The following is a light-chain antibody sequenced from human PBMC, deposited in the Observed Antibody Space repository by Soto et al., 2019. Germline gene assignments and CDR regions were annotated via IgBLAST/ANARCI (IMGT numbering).Light chain of an antibody. J-gene: IGKJ1*01. CDR1: QSICYGASYKNY. CDR3: QPSYTTHLP. Sequence: DIVMTQAPYSLAVYVRVNARINFKSSQSICYGASYKNYLNWYQQKPGQPPNLLIYWASTRESGVPDRFSGSGSGTDFTLTIRSMQAEDVAVYYCQPSYTTHLPFGHGHKVDIK. V-gene: IGKV4-1*01. CDR2: WAS.